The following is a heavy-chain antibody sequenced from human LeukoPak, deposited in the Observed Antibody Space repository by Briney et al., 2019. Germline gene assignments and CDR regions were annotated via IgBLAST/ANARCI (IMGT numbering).Heavy chain of an antibody. D-gene: IGHD1-1*01. CDR3: ADRTTGTTGRY. CDR1: GFTFSTYA. V-gene: IGHV3-23*01. Sequence: PGGSLRLSCAASGFTFSTYAMSWVRQAPGKGLEWLSGISGSGATTYYADSVKGRFTISRDNSKNMLYLQVNSLRAEDTAVYYCADRTTGTTGRYWGRGTLVTVSS. J-gene: IGHJ4*02. CDR2: ISGSGATT.